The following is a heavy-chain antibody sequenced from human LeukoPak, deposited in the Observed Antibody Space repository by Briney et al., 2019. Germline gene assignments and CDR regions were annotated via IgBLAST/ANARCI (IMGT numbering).Heavy chain of an antibody. J-gene: IGHJ3*01. CDR1: GGSISSYY. CDR3: AKDFHYGGNSPPKVFDV. V-gene: IGHV4-59*01. D-gene: IGHD4-23*01. CDR2: IYYSGST. Sequence: SETLSLTCTVSGGSISSYYWSWIRQPPGKGLEWIGYIYYSGSTNYNPSLKSRVTISVDTSKNQFSLKLTSVTAADTAVYYCAKDFHYGGNSPPKVFDVWGQGTKVTVSS.